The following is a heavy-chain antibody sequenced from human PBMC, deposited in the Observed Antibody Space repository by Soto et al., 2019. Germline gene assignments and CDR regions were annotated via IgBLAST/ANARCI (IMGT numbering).Heavy chain of an antibody. Sequence: SETLSLTCAVSGGSLSSGCYSWSWIRQPPGKGLEWIGYIYHSGSTYYNPSLKSRVTISVDRSKNQFSLKLSSVTAADTAVYYCARAHYGDYGYGMDVWGQGTTVTVSS. CDR3: ARAHYGDYGYGMDV. D-gene: IGHD4-17*01. V-gene: IGHV4-30-2*01. CDR2: IYHSGST. J-gene: IGHJ6*02. CDR1: GGSLSSGCYS.